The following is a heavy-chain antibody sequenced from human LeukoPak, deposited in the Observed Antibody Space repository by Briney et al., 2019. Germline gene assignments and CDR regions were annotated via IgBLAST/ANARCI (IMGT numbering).Heavy chain of an antibody. CDR3: AQDFPYYDILTGYSPFDY. Sequence: SVKASCKASGGTFSSYAFSWVRQAPGQGLKCMGRFIPILGIANYAQKFQGRVTTTADKSTSTAYMELSSLRSEDTAVYYCAQDFPYYDILTGYSPFDYWGQGTLVTVSS. CDR2: FIPILGIA. D-gene: IGHD3-9*01. J-gene: IGHJ4*02. CDR1: GGTFSSYA. V-gene: IGHV1-69*04.